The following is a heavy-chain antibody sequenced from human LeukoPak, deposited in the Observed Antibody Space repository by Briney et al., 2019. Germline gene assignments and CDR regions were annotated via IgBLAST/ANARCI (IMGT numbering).Heavy chain of an antibody. D-gene: IGHD5-12*01. CDR2: IYSGGST. V-gene: IGHV3-66*01. J-gene: IGHJ4*02. Sequence: GGSLRLSCAASGFTVSSNHMSWVRQAPGKGLEWVSVIYSGGSTYYADSVKGRFTISRDNSKNTLYLQMNSLRAEDTAVYYCALSQGIVATHFGYWGQGTLVTVSS. CDR3: ALSQGIVATHFGY. CDR1: GFTVSSNH.